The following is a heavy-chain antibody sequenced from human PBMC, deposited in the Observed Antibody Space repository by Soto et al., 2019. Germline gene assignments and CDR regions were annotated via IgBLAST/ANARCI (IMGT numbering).Heavy chain of an antibody. CDR1: GFTFTSYT. CDR2: FWYGASGQ. CDR3: ARVSDSSVPDY. V-gene: IGHV3-33*01. J-gene: IGHJ4*02. Sequence: GGSLRLSCTTSGFTFTSYTMHWVRQVPGKGLEWVATFWYGASGQYYADSVKGRFTISRNPSRSTLYLHMDSLRAEDTAVYYCARVSDSSVPDYWGQGTLVTAPQ. D-gene: IGHD3-22*01.